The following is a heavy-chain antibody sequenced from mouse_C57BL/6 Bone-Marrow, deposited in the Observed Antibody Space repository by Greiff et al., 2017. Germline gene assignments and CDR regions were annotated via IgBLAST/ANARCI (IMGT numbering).Heavy chain of an antibody. CDR3: AREGNDYDRAWFAY. V-gene: IGHV5-16*01. J-gene: IGHJ3*01. Sequence: EVQLVESEGGLVQPGSSMKLSCTASGFTFSDYYMAWVRQVPEKGLEWVANINYDGSSTYYLDSLKSRFIISRDNAKNILYLQMSSLKSEDTATYYCAREGNDYDRAWFAYWGQGTLVTVSA. D-gene: IGHD2-4*01. CDR1: GFTFSDYY. CDR2: INYDGSST.